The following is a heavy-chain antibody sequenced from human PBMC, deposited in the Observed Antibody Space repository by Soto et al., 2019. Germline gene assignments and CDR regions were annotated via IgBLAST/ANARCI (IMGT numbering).Heavy chain of an antibody. CDR1: GFTFSGYG. J-gene: IGHJ3*02. CDR3: ARDGLLWPFDI. CDR2: IWYDGSNK. Sequence: QVQLVESGGGVVQPGRSLRLSCAASGFTFSGYGMHWVRQAPGKGLEWVAVIWYDGSNKYYADSVKGRFTISRDNSKNTLYLQMNSLRAEDTAVYYCARDGLLWPFDIWGQGTMVTVSS. D-gene: IGHD3-10*01. V-gene: IGHV3-33*01.